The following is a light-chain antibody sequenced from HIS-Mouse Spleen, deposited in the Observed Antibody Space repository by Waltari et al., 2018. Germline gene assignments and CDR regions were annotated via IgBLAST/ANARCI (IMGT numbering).Light chain of an antibody. CDR2: DVS. CDR1: SSDVGVYNY. J-gene: IGLJ2*01. V-gene: IGLV2-11*01. Sequence: QSALTQPRPVSGSPGQSVPISCTGTSSDVGVYNYVPWYQQHPGKAPKLMIYDVSKRPSGVPDRFSGSKSGNTASLTISGLQAEDEADYYCCSYAGSYTLVFGGGTKLTVL. CDR3: CSYAGSYTLV.